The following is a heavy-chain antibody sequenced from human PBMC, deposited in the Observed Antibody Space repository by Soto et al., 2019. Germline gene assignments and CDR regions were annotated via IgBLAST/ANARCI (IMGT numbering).Heavy chain of an antibody. Sequence: QVQLVQSGAEVKKPGSSVKVSCKASGGTFSSYAISWVRQAPGQGLEWMGGIIPIFGTANYAQKFQGRVTITSDESTSDAYMKRSMLRPEETAVYYCASPGPHSGSQRNYYYGMDVWGQGTTVTVSS. V-gene: IGHV1-69*05. CDR1: GGTFSSYA. CDR2: IIPIFGTA. CDR3: ASPGPHSGSQRNYYYGMDV. D-gene: IGHD5-12*01. J-gene: IGHJ6*02.